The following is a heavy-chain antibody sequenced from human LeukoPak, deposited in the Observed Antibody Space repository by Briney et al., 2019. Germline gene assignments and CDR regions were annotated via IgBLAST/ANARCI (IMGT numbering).Heavy chain of an antibody. V-gene: IGHV4-4*07. Sequence: SETLSLTCSVSGVSIRSYSWSWIRQPSGKGLEWIGRIQTSGSTNYNPSLRSRVTMSVDTSKNQFSLKLSSVTAADTAVYYCARQHEGDYSDYFDYWGQGTLVTVSS. J-gene: IGHJ4*02. CDR1: GVSIRSYS. CDR2: IQTSGST. CDR3: ARQHEGDYSDYFDY. D-gene: IGHD2-15*01.